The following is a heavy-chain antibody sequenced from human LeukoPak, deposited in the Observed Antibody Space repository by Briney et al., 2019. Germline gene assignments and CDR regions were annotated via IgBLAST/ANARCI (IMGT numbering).Heavy chain of an antibody. Sequence: GGSLRLSCAASGFTFSSYAMSWVRQAPGKGLEWVSGISWNSGTIGYADSVKGRFTISRDNAKNSLYPQMNSLRAEDTALYYCVKGAAYHLGDAFDIWGQGTMVTVSS. V-gene: IGHV3-9*01. D-gene: IGHD2-15*01. CDR2: ISWNSGTI. CDR3: VKGAAYHLGDAFDI. CDR1: GFTFSSYA. J-gene: IGHJ3*02.